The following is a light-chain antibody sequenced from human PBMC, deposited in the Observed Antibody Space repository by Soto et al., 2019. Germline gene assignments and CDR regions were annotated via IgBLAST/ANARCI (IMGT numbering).Light chain of an antibody. CDR1: SSDVGGYNY. V-gene: IGLV2-14*01. J-gene: IGLJ1*01. CDR2: DVS. Sequence: QSVLTQPASVSGSPGQSIAISCTGTSSDVGGYNYVSWYQQHPGKAPKLMVYDVSNRPSGVSNRFSGSKSGNTASLTISGLQAEDEADYYCSSYTSSSTSVFGTGPEVTVL. CDR3: SSYTSSSTSV.